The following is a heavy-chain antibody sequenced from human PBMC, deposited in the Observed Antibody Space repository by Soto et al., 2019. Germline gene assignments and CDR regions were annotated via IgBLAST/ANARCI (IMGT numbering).Heavy chain of an antibody. CDR2: IYYSGST. CDR3: ARDTGSTVTNSNMDV. Sequence: SETLSLTCTVSGGSISSGGYYWSWIRQHPGKGLEWIGYIYYSGSTYYNPSLKSRVIISVDTSKNQFSLKRSSVTAADTAVYYCARDTGSTVTNSNMDVWGQGTTVTVSS. J-gene: IGHJ6*02. V-gene: IGHV4-31*03. CDR1: GGSISSGGYY. D-gene: IGHD4-4*01.